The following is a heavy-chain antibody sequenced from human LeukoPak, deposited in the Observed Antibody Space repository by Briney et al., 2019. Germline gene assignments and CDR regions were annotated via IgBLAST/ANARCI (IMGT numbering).Heavy chain of an antibody. CDR3: ARGTYYDFWSGQPYYYYGMDV. J-gene: IGHJ6*02. CDR2: IYDSGST. D-gene: IGHD3-3*01. CDR1: GGSISSSYYY. Sequence: PSETLSLTCTVSGGSISSSYYYWGWIRQPPGKGLEWIGSIYDSGSTYYNPSLKSRVTISVDTSKNQFSLKLNSVTAADTAVYYCARGTYYDFWSGQPYYYYGMDVWGQGTTVTVSS. V-gene: IGHV4-39*01.